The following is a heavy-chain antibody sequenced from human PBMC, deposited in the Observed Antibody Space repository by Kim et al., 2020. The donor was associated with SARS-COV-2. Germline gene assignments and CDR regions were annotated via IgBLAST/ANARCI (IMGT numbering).Heavy chain of an antibody. D-gene: IGHD6-13*01. CDR2: ISSSSSYT. Sequence: AGSLRLSCAASGFTFSDYYMSWIRQAPGKGLEWVSYISSSSSYTNYADSVKGRFTISRDNAKNSLYLQMNSLRAEDTAVYYCARDRAAAGPGGHFWFDPWGQGTLVTVSS. J-gene: IGHJ5*02. CDR1: GFTFSDYY. V-gene: IGHV3-11*06. CDR3: ARDRAAAGPGGHFWFDP.